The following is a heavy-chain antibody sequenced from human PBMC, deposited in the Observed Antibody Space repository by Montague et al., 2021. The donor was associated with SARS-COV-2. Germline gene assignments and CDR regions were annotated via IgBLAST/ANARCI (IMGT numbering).Heavy chain of an antibody. V-gene: IGHV2-70*11. J-gene: IGHJ6*02. CDR2: IDWDDDK. CDR1: GFSLTTSALC. Sequence: PALVKPTQAFTLTCTFSGFSLTTSALCVSWIRQPPGKAPEWLARIDWDDDKHYNASLKTRLTISKDTSKNHVVLTMTNMDPVDTGTYYCARSGQPAGNYAPLGYYGLDVWGRGTTVIVSS. D-gene: IGHD1-26*01. CDR3: ARSGQPAGNYAPLGYYGLDV.